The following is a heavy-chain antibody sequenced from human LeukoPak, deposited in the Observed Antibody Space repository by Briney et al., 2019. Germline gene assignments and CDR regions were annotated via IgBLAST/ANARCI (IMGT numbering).Heavy chain of an antibody. V-gene: IGHV3-33*06. CDR2: IWYDGNIK. CDR3: AKVKYCRGGACFDAFDV. J-gene: IGHJ3*01. Sequence: GKSLRLSRAASGFTFSSYGMHWVRQAPGKGLEWVAVIWYDGNIKYYADSVKGRFTISRDDSRDTLYLQMDSLRAEDTAVYYCAKVKYCRGGACFDAFDVWGQGTMVTVSS. D-gene: IGHD2-15*01. CDR1: GFTFSSYG.